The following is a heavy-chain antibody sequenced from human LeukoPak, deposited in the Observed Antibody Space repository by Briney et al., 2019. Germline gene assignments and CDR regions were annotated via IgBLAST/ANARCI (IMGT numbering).Heavy chain of an antibody. V-gene: IGHV3-7*01. CDR1: GFTFSSYW. CDR3: ARDYYDSSGYYHVGYFDY. Sequence: GGSLRLSCAASGFTFSSYWMSWVRQAPGRGLEWVANIKQDGSEKYYVDSVKGRFTISRDNAKNSLYLQMNSLRAEDTAVYYCARDYYDSSGYYHVGYFDYWGQGTLVTVSS. D-gene: IGHD3-22*01. CDR2: IKQDGSEK. J-gene: IGHJ4*02.